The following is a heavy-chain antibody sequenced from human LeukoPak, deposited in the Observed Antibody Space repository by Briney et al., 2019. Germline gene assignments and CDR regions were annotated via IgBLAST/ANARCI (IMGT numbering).Heavy chain of an antibody. D-gene: IGHD5-18*01. CDR3: ARVARTAVVMWYFDY. Sequence: GVSLRLSCAASGFTFSSYPMHWVRQAPGKGLEYVSAISSEGGSTYYARSVQGRFTISRDNSKNTLYLQMGSLRAEDVAVYYCARVARTAVVMWYFDYWGQGAPITVSS. J-gene: IGHJ4*02. V-gene: IGHV3-64*01. CDR1: GFTFSSYP. CDR2: ISSEGGST.